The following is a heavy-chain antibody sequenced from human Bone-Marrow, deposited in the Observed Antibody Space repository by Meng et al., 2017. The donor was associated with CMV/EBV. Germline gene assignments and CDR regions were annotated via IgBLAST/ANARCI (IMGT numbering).Heavy chain of an antibody. V-gene: IGHV3-7*01. J-gene: IGHJ4*02. CDR1: GFTFTTYW. CDR3: ARAPYPAPQDY. CDR2: IKQDGSEK. Sequence: GSLRLSCAASGFTFTTYWMTWVRQAPEKGLEWVASIKQDGSEKYYVDSVKGRFTISRDNVKNSLYLQMNSLRAEDTAVYFCARAPYPAPQDYWGQGTLVTVSS.